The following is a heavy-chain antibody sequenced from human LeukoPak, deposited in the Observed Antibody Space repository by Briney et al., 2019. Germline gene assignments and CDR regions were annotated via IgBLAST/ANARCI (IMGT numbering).Heavy chain of an antibody. Sequence: PSQTLSLTCTVSGGSISSGDYYWSWIRQPPGKGLEWIGYMYYSGSTYYNPSLKSRVTISVDTSKNQFSLKLSSVTAADTAVYYCAREPWYSYGYGSGRDYWGQGTLVTVSS. CDR1: GGSISSGDYY. J-gene: IGHJ4*02. CDR2: MYYSGST. D-gene: IGHD5-18*01. V-gene: IGHV4-30-4*01. CDR3: AREPWYSYGYGSGRDY.